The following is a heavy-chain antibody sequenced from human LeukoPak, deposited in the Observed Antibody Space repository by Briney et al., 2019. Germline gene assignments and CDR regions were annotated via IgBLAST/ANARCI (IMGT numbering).Heavy chain of an antibody. Sequence: SETLSLTCTVSGVPISSYYWSWIRQPPGKGLEWIGYISYSGSTNHNPSLKSRVTISVDTSKNQFSLKLSSVTAADTAVYYCAKDCGTARTPHYFDYWGQGTLVTVPS. D-gene: IGHD6-6*01. CDR3: AKDCGTARTPHYFDY. CDR2: ISYSGST. V-gene: IGHV4-59*12. CDR1: GVPISSYY. J-gene: IGHJ4*02.